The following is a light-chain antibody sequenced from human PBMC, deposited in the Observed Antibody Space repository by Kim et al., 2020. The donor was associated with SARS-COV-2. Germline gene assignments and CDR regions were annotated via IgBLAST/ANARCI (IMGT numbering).Light chain of an antibody. V-gene: IGKV1-5*03. CDR3: QQYNSYPWT. J-gene: IGKJ1*01. CDR1: QSSSSW. CDR2: KAS. Sequence: ASVGDSVTITCRARQSSSSWLGWYQQKPGKAPKLLIYKASSLESGVPARFSGSGSGTEFTLTISSLQPDDFATYYCQQYNSYPWTFGQGTKVDIK.